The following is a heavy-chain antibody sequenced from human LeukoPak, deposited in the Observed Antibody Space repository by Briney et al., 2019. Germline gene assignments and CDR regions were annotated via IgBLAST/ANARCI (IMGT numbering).Heavy chain of an antibody. CDR1: GGSINSSSYY. CDR2: IYYSGSA. D-gene: IGHD4-17*01. V-gene: IGHV4-39*01. CDR3: ARTVAVTTLDY. J-gene: IGHJ4*02. Sequence: SETLSLTCTVSGGSINSSSYYWGWIRQPPGKGPEWIGSIYYSGSAYYNPSLKSRVTISVDTSKNQFSLKLSSVTAADTAVYYCARTVAVTTLDYWGQGTLVTVSS.